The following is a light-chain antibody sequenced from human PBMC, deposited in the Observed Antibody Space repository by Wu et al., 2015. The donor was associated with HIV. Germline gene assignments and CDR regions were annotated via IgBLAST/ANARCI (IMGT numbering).Light chain of an antibody. CDR2: GAS. Sequence: EIVLTQSPGTLSLSPGERATLSCRASQSVSSSYLAWHQQKPGQAPRLLIYGASSRATGIPDRFSGSGSGTDFTLTISRLEPEDFAVYYCRQYGSSPPYTFGQGRSWRSN. V-gene: IGKV3-20*01. J-gene: IGKJ2*01. CDR3: RQYGSSPPYT. CDR1: QSVSSSY.